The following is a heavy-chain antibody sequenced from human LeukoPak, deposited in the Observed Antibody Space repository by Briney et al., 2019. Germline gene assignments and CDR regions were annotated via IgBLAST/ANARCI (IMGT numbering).Heavy chain of an antibody. J-gene: IGHJ5*02. CDR2: IYYSGST. CDR1: GGSISSVSYS. Sequence: SETLSLTCTVSGGSISSVSYSGAWIRQPPGKGLEWIGNIYYSGSTYYNPSLKSRVTISVDTSKNQISLKLSSVTAADTAVYYCARRTPNTSLRDPWGQGTLVTVSS. D-gene: IGHD1/OR15-1a*01. V-gene: IGHV4-39*01. CDR3: ARRTPNTSLRDP.